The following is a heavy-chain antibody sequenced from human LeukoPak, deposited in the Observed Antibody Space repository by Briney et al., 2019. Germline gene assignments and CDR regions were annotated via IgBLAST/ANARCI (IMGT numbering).Heavy chain of an antibody. V-gene: IGHV3-64*01. CDR3: ARVRNFYDRGLLSVQDSYFDC. D-gene: IGHD3-22*01. Sequence: PGGSLRLSCAASGFTFSSYAMHWVRQAPGKGLEYVSVISNDGYSTYYANSVQGRFTISRDNSKNTLSLQMGSLKTEDMAVYYCARVRNFYDRGLLSVQDSYFDCWGQGTLVTVSS. J-gene: IGHJ4*02. CDR1: GFTFSSYA. CDR2: ISNDGYST.